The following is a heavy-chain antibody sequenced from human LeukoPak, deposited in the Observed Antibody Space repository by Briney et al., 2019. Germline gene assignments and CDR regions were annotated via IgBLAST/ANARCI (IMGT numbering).Heavy chain of an antibody. J-gene: IGHJ4*02. CDR3: ARDSDCSGGSCYLYYFDY. CDR1: GFTFSSYS. CDR2: ISSSSSYI. Sequence: GGSLRLSCAASGFTFSSYSMNWVREAPGKGLEWVSSISSSSSYIYYADSVKGRFSISRDSAKNSLYLQMNSLRAEDTAVYYCARDSDCSGGSCYLYYFDYWGQGTLVTVSS. D-gene: IGHD2-15*01. V-gene: IGHV3-21*01.